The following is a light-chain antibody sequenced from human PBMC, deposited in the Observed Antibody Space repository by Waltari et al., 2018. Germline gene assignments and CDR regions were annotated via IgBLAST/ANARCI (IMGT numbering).Light chain of an antibody. Sequence: DIVMTQSPLSLPVTPGEPASISCRSSQSLLHSNGYNYLDWYLQKPGQSPRLLIYLGSNRASGVPDRFSGSGSGTDFTLKINRVEAEDVGVYYCMQALQTPRTFGQGTKVEIK. V-gene: IGKV2-28*01. J-gene: IGKJ1*01. CDR2: LGS. CDR3: MQALQTPRT. CDR1: QSLLHSNGYNY.